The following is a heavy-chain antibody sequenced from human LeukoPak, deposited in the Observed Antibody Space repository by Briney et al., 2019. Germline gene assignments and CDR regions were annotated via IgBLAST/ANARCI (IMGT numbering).Heavy chain of an antibody. V-gene: IGHV3-23*01. CDR1: GFTFSSYA. Sequence: PGGSLRLSCAASGFTFSSYAMSWVRQAPGKGLEWVSTIRDSGGATYYADAVKGRFTISRDNSKNTLSLQMNSLRAEDTAVYYCAKHPTRNYFEYWGQGTLVTVSS. J-gene: IGHJ4*02. CDR2: IRDSGGAT. CDR3: AKHPTRNYFEY.